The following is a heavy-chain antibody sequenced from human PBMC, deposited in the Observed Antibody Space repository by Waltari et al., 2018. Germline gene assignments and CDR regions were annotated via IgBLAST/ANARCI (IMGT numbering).Heavy chain of an antibody. J-gene: IGHJ2*01. CDR2: INHSGST. CDR3: ARQGGYINVWWEDYWYFDH. CDR1: DYSISSGFY. Sequence: QVHLQVSGPGLVTPSETLSLTCAVSDYSISSGFYWGWIRQPPGKGLEWIGSINHSGSTFDNPSLKSPVTISVDTALNHFSLKLNSVTATDTAVYYCARQGGYINVWWEDYWYFDHWGRGTLVTVSS. D-gene: IGHD1-26*01. V-gene: IGHV4-38-2*01.